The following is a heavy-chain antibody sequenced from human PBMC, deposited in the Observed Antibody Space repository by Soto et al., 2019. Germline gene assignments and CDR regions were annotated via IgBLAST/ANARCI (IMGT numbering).Heavy chain of an antibody. V-gene: IGHV1-69*06. CDR3: ARVGDSSGWYRGYYYYGMDV. Sequence: GASVKVSCKASGGTFSSYAISWVRQAPGQGLEWMGGIIPIFGTANYAQKFQGRVTITADKSTSTAYMELSSLRSEDTAVYYCARVGDSSGWYRGYYYYGMDVWGQGTTVTVSS. J-gene: IGHJ6*02. CDR1: GGTFSSYA. D-gene: IGHD6-19*01. CDR2: IIPIFGTA.